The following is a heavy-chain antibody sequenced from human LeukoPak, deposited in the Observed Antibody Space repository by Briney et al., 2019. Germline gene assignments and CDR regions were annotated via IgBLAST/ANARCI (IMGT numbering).Heavy chain of an antibody. V-gene: IGHV4-34*01. CDR1: GGSFSGYY. Sequence: PSETLSLTCAVYGGSFSGYYWSWIRQPPGKGLEWIGEINHSGSTNYNPSLKSRVTISVDTSKNQFSLKLSSVTAADTAVYYCARRYCGSTSCDAFDIWGQGTMVTVSS. CDR3: ARRYCGSTSCDAFDI. CDR2: INHSGST. D-gene: IGHD2-2*01. J-gene: IGHJ3*02.